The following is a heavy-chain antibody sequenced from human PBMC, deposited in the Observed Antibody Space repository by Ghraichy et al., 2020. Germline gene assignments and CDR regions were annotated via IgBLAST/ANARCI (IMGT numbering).Heavy chain of an antibody. Sequence: SETLSLTCAVSGGSISSGGYSWSWIRQPPGKGLEWIGYIYYSGSTYYNPSLKRRVTISVDTSKNQLSLKLSSVTAADTAVYYCAREQDAMDVWGKGTTVTVSS. J-gene: IGHJ6*04. CDR1: GGSISSGGYS. CDR2: IYYSGST. CDR3: AREQDAMDV. V-gene: IGHV4-30-4*07.